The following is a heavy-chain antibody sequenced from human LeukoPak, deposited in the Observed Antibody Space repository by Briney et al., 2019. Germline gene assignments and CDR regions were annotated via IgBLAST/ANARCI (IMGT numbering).Heavy chain of an antibody. V-gene: IGHV1-69*13. CDR2: IIPIFGTA. CDR3: ARAELLRDFWSGYWRNWFDP. J-gene: IGHJ5*02. Sequence: ASVQVSCQASGGTFSSYAISWVRQAPGQGLEWMGGIIPIFGTANYAQKFQGRVTITADESTSTAYMELSSLRSEDTAVYYCARAELLRDFWSGYWRNWFDPWGQGTLVTVSS. D-gene: IGHD3-3*01. CDR1: GGTFSSYA.